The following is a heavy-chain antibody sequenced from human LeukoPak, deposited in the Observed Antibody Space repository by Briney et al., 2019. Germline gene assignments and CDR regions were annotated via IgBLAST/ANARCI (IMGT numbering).Heavy chain of an antibody. V-gene: IGHV4-31*03. CDR3: ARKKWLERDNWFDP. Sequence: PSETLSLTCTVSGGSISSGGYYWSWIRQHPGKGLEWIGYIYYSGSTYYNPSLKSRVTISVDTSKNQFSLKLSSVTAADTAVYYCARKKWLERDNWFDPWGQGTLVTVSS. D-gene: IGHD3-22*01. J-gene: IGHJ5*02. CDR1: GGSISSGGYY. CDR2: IYYSGST.